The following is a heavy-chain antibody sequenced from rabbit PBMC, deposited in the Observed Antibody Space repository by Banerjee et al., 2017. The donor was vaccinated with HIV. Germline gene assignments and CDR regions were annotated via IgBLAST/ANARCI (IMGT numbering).Heavy chain of an antibody. J-gene: IGHJ4*01. Sequence: QEQLEESGGDLVKPEGSLTLTCTASGFSFSSSYHMCWVRQAPGKGLEWIACIYAGSSGSTYYANWAKSRSTISKTSSTTVTLQMTSLTAADTATYFCARDNHAGYIGSGYILDLWGPGTLVTVS. CDR2: IYAGSSGST. CDR1: GFSFSSSYH. CDR3: ARDNHAGYIGSGYILDL. D-gene: IGHD8-1*01. V-gene: IGHV1S45*01.